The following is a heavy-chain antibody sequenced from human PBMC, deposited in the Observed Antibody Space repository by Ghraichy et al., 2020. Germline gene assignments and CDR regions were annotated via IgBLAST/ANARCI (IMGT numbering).Heavy chain of an antibody. D-gene: IGHD2-15*01. V-gene: IGHV4-39*01. Sequence: SETLSLTCTVSGGSISSSSYYWGWIRQPPGKGLEWIGSIYYSGSTYYNPSLKSRVTISVDTSKNQFSLKLSSVTAADTAVYYCARHLGYCSGGSCYPWIYYYGMDVWGQGTTVTVSS. CDR2: IYYSGST. J-gene: IGHJ6*02. CDR3: ARHLGYCSGGSCYPWIYYYGMDV. CDR1: GGSISSSSYY.